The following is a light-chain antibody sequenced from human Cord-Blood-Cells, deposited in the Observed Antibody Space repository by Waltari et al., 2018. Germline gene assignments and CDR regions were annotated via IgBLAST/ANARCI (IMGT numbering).Light chain of an antibody. CDR3: QSADSSGTWV. CDR1: ALPKQY. Sequence: SYELTPPPSVSVSPRQTARITCPGDALPKQYASWYQQKPGQAPVLVIYKDSERPSGFPERFSGSSSGTTVTLTISGVQAEDEADYYCQSADSSGTWVFGGGTKLTVL. CDR2: KDS. V-gene: IGLV3-25*03. J-gene: IGLJ3*02.